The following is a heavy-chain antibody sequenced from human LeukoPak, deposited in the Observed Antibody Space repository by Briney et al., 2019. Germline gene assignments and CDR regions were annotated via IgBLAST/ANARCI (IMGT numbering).Heavy chain of an antibody. CDR3: ARLGEYYWFDP. CDR2: IYTSGST. J-gene: IGHJ5*02. V-gene: IGHV4-4*07. D-gene: IGHD4-17*01. Sequence: PSETLSLTCTVSGGSISSYFWSWIRQPAGKGLEWIGRIYTSGSTNYNPSLKSMSVDTSKNQFSLKLSSVTAADTAVYYCARLGEYYWFDPRGQGTLVTVSS. CDR1: GGSISSYF.